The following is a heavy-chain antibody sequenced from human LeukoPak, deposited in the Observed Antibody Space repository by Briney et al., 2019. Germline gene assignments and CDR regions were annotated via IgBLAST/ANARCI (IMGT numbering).Heavy chain of an antibody. CDR1: GYTFTGYY. V-gene: IGHV1-2*02. J-gene: IGHJ6*03. CDR3: ASDGGYCSGGSCYSGYYYYMDV. Sequence: ASVKVSCKASGYTFTGYYMHWVRQAPGQGLEWMGWINPNSGGTNYAQKFQGRVTMTRDTSISTAYMELSRLRSDDTAVYYCASDGGYCSGGSCYSGYYYYMDVWGKGTTVTISS. CDR2: INPNSGGT. D-gene: IGHD2-15*01.